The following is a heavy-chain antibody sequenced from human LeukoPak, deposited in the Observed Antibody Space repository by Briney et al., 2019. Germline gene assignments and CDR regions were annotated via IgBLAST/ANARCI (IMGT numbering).Heavy chain of an antibody. D-gene: IGHD3-22*01. CDR1: GGSISSSSYY. J-gene: IGHJ4*02. Sequence: SETLSLTCTVSGGSISSSSYYWGWIRQPPGTGLEWIGSIYYSGSTYYNPSLKSRVTISVDTSKNQFSLKLSSVTAADTAVYYCAREITMIVVVSHGFDYWGQGTLVTVSS. CDR2: IYYSGST. CDR3: AREITMIVVVSHGFDY. V-gene: IGHV4-39*07.